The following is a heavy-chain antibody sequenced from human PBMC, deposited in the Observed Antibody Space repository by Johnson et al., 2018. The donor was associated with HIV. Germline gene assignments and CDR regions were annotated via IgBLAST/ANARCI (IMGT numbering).Heavy chain of an antibody. CDR3: ATGDDDGF. Sequence: VQLVESGGGVVQPGRSLRLSCAVSGFTFSSYWMSWVRQAPGNGLEWVSSFPASGTYTYYAHSVKGRFPISRDNSKNTLYLQMNSLNTDDTAFYYCATGDDDGFWGKGTMVTVSS. J-gene: IGHJ3*01. CDR1: GFTFSSYW. V-gene: IGHV3-23*04. CDR2: FPASGTYT. D-gene: IGHD5-12*01.